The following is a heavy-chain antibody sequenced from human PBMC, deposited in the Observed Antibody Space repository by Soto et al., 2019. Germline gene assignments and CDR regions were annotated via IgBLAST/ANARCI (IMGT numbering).Heavy chain of an antibody. Sequence: EVQLVESGGGLIQPGGSLRLSCAASGFTFSNYAMTWVRQAPGKGLEWLSAISNGGDTYYADSVKGRWTVSRDNSKNMAYLQMDSLRADDTAVYYCARDWYEDYWGQGTLVTVSS. CDR3: ARDWYEDY. V-gene: IGHV3-23*04. CDR1: GFTFSNYA. CDR2: ISNGGDT. D-gene: IGHD6-13*01. J-gene: IGHJ4*02.